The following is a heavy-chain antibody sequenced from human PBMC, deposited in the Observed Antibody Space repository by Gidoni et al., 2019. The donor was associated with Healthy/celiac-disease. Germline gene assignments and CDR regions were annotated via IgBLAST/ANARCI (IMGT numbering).Heavy chain of an antibody. J-gene: IGHJ3*02. Sequence: EVQLVESGGGLVQPGVSLRPSCAASGFTFSSYSMNWVRQAPGKGLEWVSSISSSSSYIYYADSVKGRFTISRDNAKNSLYLQMNSLRAEDTAVYYCARAGTTGAFDIWGQGTMVTVSS. CDR2: ISSSSSYI. CDR3: ARAGTTGAFDI. CDR1: GFTFSSYS. V-gene: IGHV3-21*01. D-gene: IGHD4-17*01.